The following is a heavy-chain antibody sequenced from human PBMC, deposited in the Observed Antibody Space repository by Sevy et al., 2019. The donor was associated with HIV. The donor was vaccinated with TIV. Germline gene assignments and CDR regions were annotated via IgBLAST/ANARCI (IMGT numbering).Heavy chain of an antibody. CDR2: ISHDERYK. CDR3: AGLVSCGGHCYYLDS. CDR1: GFTFSNYG. V-gene: IGHV3-30*04. Sequence: GGSLRLSCAASGFTFSNYGMHWVRQAPGKGLDWVAVISHDERYKNYAESVKVRFTISRDNIKNTLFLQMVSLRPEDTAVYFCAGLVSCGGHCYYLDSWGQGALVTVSS. J-gene: IGHJ4*02. D-gene: IGHD2-21*02.